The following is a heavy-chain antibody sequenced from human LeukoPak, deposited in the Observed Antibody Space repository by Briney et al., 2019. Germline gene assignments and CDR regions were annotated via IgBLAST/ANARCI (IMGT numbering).Heavy chain of an antibody. CDR1: GFTFSSYA. J-gene: IGHJ3*02. Sequence: PGRSLRLSCAASGFTFSSYAMHWVRQAPGKGLEWVAFIRYDGSNKYYADSVKGRFTISRDNSKNTLYLQMNSLRAEDTAVYYCARDPYYYGSGSLDEDDAFDIWGQGTMVTVSS. CDR3: ARDPYYYGSGSLDEDDAFDI. V-gene: IGHV3-30*04. D-gene: IGHD3-10*01. CDR2: IRYDGSNK.